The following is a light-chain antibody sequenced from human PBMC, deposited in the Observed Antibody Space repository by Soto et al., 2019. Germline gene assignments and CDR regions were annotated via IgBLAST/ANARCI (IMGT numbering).Light chain of an antibody. J-gene: IGLJ1*01. V-gene: IGLV2-8*01. CDR2: EVG. CDR1: KNDIGVYDC. CDR3: KSYAGSNTYV. Sequence: QSALTQPPSASGSPGQSVTISCPGTKNDIGVYDCVSWYQPHPGKAPRLIIYEVGQRPSGVPDRFSGSKSGNTASLTVSGLQAADEADYFCKSYAGSNTYVFGSGTKVTVL.